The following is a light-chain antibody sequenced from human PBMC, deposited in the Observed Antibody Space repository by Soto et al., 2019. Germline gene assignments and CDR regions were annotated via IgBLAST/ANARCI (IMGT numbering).Light chain of an antibody. V-gene: IGKV3-20*01. J-gene: IGKJ4*01. CDR2: ATS. CDR3: QPFGGSPVT. CDR1: QSVDRSY. Sequence: EIVLTQSPGTLSLSPGERATLSCRASQSVDRSYFAWYQHRPGQAPRLLIYATSSRASAIPDRFSGSGSGTDFTLTISRLEPEDFAVYYCQPFGGSPVTFGGGTKVEIK.